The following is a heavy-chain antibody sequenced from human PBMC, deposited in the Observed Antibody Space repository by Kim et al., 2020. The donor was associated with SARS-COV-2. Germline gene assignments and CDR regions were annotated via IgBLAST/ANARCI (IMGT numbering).Heavy chain of an antibody. D-gene: IGHD3-22*01. CDR2: IYYSGST. CDR1: GGSISSYY. Sequence: SETLSLTCTVSGGSISSYYWSWIRQPPGKGLEWIGYIYYSGSTNYNPSLKSRVTISVDTSKNQFSLKLSSVTAADTAVYYCARGGFYYYDSSDDYFDYWGQGTLVTVSS. CDR3: ARGGFYYYDSSDDYFDY. J-gene: IGHJ4*02. V-gene: IGHV4-59*01.